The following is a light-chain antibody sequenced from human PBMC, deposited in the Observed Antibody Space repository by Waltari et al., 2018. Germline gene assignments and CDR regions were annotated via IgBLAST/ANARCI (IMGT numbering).Light chain of an antibody. V-gene: IGKV2-30*02. CDR1: QSLVHSDGNTY. CDR3: MQGTHWPWT. J-gene: IGKJ1*01. Sequence: DVVMTQSPLSLPVTLGQPASISCRSSQSLVHSDGNTYLKWFQQRLGQSPRGLCYRVSNRDCGVPDRFSGIGSGTDFTLKISRVEAEDVGVYYCMQGTHWPWTFGQGTKVEIK. CDR2: RVS.